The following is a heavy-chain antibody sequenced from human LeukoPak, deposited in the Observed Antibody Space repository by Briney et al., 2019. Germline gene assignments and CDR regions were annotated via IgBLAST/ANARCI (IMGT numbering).Heavy chain of an antibody. D-gene: IGHD3-16*01. J-gene: IGHJ6*02. Sequence: SETLSLTCAVSGGSFSGYSLTWIRQPPGQGLEWIGEINHSGINHFNPSLKSQVTISADTSKKQVFLNLNSVTAADTAVYYCAKKKVDVMGNQYYYYYGLDVWGQGTTVTVSS. V-gene: IGHV4-34*01. CDR3: AKKKVDVMGNQYYYYYGLDV. CDR1: GGSFSGYS. CDR2: INHSGIN.